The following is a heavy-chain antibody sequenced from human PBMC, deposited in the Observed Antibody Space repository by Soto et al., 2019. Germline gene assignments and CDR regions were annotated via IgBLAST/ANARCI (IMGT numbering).Heavy chain of an antibody. Sequence: PSETLSLTCLVSGFPISSTYSWGWIRQPPGKGLEWIGSISHSGTTSYSPSLTSRVSISVDTSKNQVSLKLTSVTAADTAVYFCARVTMVIRDSDHFGVDVWGQGTTVTSP. D-gene: IGHD4-17*01. CDR3: ARVTMVIRDSDHFGVDV. J-gene: IGHJ6*02. CDR1: GFPISSTYS. CDR2: ISHSGTT. V-gene: IGHV4-38-2*02.